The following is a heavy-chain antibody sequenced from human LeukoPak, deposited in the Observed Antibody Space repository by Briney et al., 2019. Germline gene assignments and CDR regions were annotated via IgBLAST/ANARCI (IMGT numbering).Heavy chain of an antibody. CDR3: ARAFEQCLPKKFDY. Sequence: GGSLRLSCAASGFTFSSYSMNWVRQAPGKGLEWVSSISSSSSYIYYADSVKGRFTISRDNAKNSLYLQMNSLRAEDTAVYYCARAFEQCLPKKFDYWGQGTLVTVSS. V-gene: IGHV3-21*01. CDR1: GFTFSSYS. CDR2: ISSSSSYI. D-gene: IGHD6-19*01. J-gene: IGHJ4*02.